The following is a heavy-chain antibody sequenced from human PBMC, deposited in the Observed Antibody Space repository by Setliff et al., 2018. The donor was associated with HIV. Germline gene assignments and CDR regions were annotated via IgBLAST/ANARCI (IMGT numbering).Heavy chain of an antibody. Sequence: GGSLRLSCAASGFTFSSYAMHWVRQAPGKGLEWVAVIPYDGSNKYYADSVKGRFTISRDNIKNTLYLQMNSLRAEDTAVYYCARDDIAYCGGDCYSKYFQHWGQGTLVTVSS. CDR3: ARDDIAYCGGDCYSKYFQH. D-gene: IGHD2-21*02. CDR1: GFTFSSYA. V-gene: IGHV3-30*01. J-gene: IGHJ1*01. CDR2: IPYDGSNK.